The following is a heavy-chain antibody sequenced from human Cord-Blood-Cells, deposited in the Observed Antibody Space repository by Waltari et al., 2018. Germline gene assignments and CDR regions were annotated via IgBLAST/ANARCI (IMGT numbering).Heavy chain of an antibody. Sequence: QVQLVQSGAGVKKLGASVKVSCKPYGYHFTRYAIHWVRQAPGQTLEWMGWSNAGNGNTKYSQEFQGRVTITRDTSASTAYMELSSLRSEDMAVYYCARDGSSSLDYWGQGTLVTVSS. CDR1: GYHFTRYA. CDR2: SNAGNGNT. V-gene: IGHV1-3*02. D-gene: IGHD6-13*01. J-gene: IGHJ4*02. CDR3: ARDGSSSLDY.